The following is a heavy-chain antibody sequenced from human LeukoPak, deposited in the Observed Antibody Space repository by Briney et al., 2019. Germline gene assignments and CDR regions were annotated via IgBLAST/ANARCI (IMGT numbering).Heavy chain of an antibody. CDR3: AKDSSGWFPHDY. Sequence: GGSLRLSCAASGFTFSTYAVNWVRQAPGKGLEWVSTISGSGGSTYYADSVKGRFTISRDNSKNTLYLQMNSLRAEDTAVYYCAKDSSGWFPHDYWGQGTLVTVSS. CDR2: ISGSGGST. D-gene: IGHD6-19*01. V-gene: IGHV3-23*01. J-gene: IGHJ4*02. CDR1: GFTFSTYA.